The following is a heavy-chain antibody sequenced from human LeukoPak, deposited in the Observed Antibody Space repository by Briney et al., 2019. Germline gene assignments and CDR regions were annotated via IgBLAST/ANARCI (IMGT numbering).Heavy chain of an antibody. CDR1: GFTYSSYA. CDR2: ISYDGSNK. J-gene: IGHJ4*02. CDR3: ARGTYYFDY. Sequence: HPGGSLRLSCAASGFTYSSYAMHWVRQAPGKGLEWVAVISYDGSNKYYADSVKGRFTVSRDNSKNTLYLQMNSLRAEDTAVYYGARGTYYFDYWGQGTLVTVSS. V-gene: IGHV3-30-3*01.